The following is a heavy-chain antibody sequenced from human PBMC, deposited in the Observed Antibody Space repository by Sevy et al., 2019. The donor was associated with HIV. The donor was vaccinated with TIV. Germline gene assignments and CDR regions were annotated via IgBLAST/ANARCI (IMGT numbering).Heavy chain of an antibody. D-gene: IGHD5-18*01. CDR1: GFTFSSYW. CDR3: VREGQEGFSYSLVC. Sequence: GGSLRLSCAASGFTFSSYWMSWVRQAPGKGLEWVATMKEDGSEKSYVDSVKGRFTISRDNAKNSLYLQMNSLRVDDTALYSCVREGQEGFSYSLVCWGQGTLVTVSS. V-gene: IGHV3-7*01. J-gene: IGHJ4*02. CDR2: MKEDGSEK.